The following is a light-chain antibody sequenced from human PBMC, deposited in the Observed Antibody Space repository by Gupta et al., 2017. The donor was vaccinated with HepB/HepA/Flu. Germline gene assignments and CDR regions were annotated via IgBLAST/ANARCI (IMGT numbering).Light chain of an antibody. CDR1: SSDVGTYNY. Sequence: QSALTQPASVSGSPGQSITISCTGTSSDVGTYNYVSWYQQPPGKAPKLMIYDVSNRPSGVSNRFSGSKSGNTASLTISGLQAEDEADYYCSSYTRSSSLVFGGGTKLTVL. CDR2: DVS. CDR3: SSYTRSSSLV. J-gene: IGLJ2*01. V-gene: IGLV2-14*03.